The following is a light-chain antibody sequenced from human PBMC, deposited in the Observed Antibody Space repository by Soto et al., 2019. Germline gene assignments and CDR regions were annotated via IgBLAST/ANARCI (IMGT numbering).Light chain of an antibody. CDR1: QSVSTY. CDR2: DAS. CDR3: QQRSNWPLT. V-gene: IGKV3-11*01. J-gene: IGKJ4*01. Sequence: EIVLTQSPATLSLSPGERATLSCRASQSVSTYLAWYQQKPGQPPSLLIYDASNRATGIPARFSGSGSGTDFTLSISSLEPEDFAVYYCQQRSNWPLTFGGGTKVEIK.